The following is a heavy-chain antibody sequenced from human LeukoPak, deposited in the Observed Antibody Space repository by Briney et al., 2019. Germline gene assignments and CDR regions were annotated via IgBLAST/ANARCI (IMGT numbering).Heavy chain of an antibody. V-gene: IGHV4-31*03. CDR2: IYYSGST. CDR1: GGSISSGGYY. J-gene: IGHJ4*02. Sequence: SQTLSLTGTVSGGSISSGGYYWSWIRQHPGKGLEWIGYIYYSGSTYYNPSLKSRVTISVDTSKNQFSLKLSSVTAADTAVYYCARAPRSYDSSGYCDYWGQGTLVTVSS. D-gene: IGHD3-22*01. CDR3: ARAPRSYDSSGYCDY.